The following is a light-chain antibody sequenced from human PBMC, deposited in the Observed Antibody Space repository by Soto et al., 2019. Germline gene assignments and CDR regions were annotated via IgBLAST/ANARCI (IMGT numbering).Light chain of an antibody. CDR3: SSYTNSSTLV. CDR1: SSDVGGYNY. J-gene: IGLJ2*01. CDR2: EVS. Sequence: QSALTQPASVSGSPGQSITISCTGTSSDVGGYNYVTWYEQHPGKAPKLTIYEVSNRPSGVSNRFSGSKSGNTASLTISGLQAADGAYYYCSSYTNSSTLVFGGGTKLTVL. V-gene: IGLV2-14*01.